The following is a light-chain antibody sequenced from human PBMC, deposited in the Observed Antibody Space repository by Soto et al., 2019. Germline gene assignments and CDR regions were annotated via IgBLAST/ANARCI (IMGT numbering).Light chain of an antibody. J-gene: IGKJ2*02. CDR2: KAS. V-gene: IGKV1-5*03. Sequence: DTKMTQSPATLSASVGDRVTITCRASKSINSWLAWYQQKPGKAPKLLIYKASNLESGVPSRFSGSASGTEFTLTISSLQPDDLATYYGQQYNGYSGTFGQGTKVEIK. CDR1: KSINSW. CDR3: QQYNGYSGT.